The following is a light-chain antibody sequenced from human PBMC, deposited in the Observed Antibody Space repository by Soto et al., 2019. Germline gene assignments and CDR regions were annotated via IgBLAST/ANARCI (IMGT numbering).Light chain of an antibody. CDR2: GAS. CDR1: QSVSSSY. J-gene: IGKJ1*01. V-gene: IGKV3-20*01. CDR3: QQYGSSRT. Sequence: EIVLTQSPGTLSLSPGERATLSCRASQSVSSSYLAWYQQKPGQAPRLIIYGASSRATGIPDRCSGSGSGTDFPLTISRLEPEDVAVYYCQQYGSSRTFGQGTKVEIK.